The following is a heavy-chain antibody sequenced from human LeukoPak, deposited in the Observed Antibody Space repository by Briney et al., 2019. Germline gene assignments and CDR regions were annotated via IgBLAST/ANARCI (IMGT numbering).Heavy chain of an antibody. CDR1: GGSISSYY. D-gene: IGHD4-17*01. CDR2: IYTSGST. J-gene: IGHJ4*02. Sequence: SETLSLTCTVSGGSISSYYWSWIRQPAGKGLEWIGRIYTSGSTNYNPSLKSRVTMSVDTSKNQFSLKLSSATAADTAVYYCARCRGYGDYNYFDYWGQGTLVTVSS. CDR3: ARCRGYGDYNYFDY. V-gene: IGHV4-4*07.